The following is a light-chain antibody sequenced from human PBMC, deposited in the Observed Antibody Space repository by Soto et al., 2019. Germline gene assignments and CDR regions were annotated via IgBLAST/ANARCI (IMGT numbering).Light chain of an antibody. V-gene: IGKV4-1*01. CDR3: QQHFTAPLT. CDR2: WAS. CDR1: QIVLSTSNNKNY. J-gene: IGKJ4*01. Sequence: DIVMTQSPDSLSVSLGERATINFNSSQIVLSTSNNKNYLSWHQQKPGQPPRLLIYWASTRESGVPDRFSGSGSGTDFTLTISSLQAEDVAIYYCQQHFTAPLTFGGGTKVDIK.